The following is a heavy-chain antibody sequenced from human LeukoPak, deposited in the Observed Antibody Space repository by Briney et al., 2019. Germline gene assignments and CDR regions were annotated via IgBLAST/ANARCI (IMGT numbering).Heavy chain of an antibody. Sequence: PRGSLRLSCAASGFTFSSYSMNWVRQAPGKGLEWVSSISSSSSYTYYADSVKGRFTISRDNAKNSLYLQMNSLRAEDTAVYYCAREGRAYRYSSSWYPTPSWFDPWGQGTLVTVSS. J-gene: IGHJ5*02. CDR1: GFTFSSYS. CDR3: AREGRAYRYSSSWYPTPSWFDP. V-gene: IGHV3-21*06. D-gene: IGHD6-13*01. CDR2: ISSSSSYT.